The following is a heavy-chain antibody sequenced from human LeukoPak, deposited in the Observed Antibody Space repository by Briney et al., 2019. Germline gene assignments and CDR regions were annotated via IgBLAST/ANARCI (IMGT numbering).Heavy chain of an antibody. CDR3: ARLWDSSGHELLRYFDL. V-gene: IGHV4-61*01. D-gene: IGHD3-22*01. CDR2: IYYSGST. Sequence: SSETLSLTCTVSGGSVSSGSYYWSWIRQPPGKGLEWIGYIYYSGSTNYNPSLKSRVTISVDTSKNQFSLKLSSVTVADTAVYYCARLWDSSGHELLRYFDLWGRGTLVTVSS. J-gene: IGHJ2*01. CDR1: GGSVSSGSYY.